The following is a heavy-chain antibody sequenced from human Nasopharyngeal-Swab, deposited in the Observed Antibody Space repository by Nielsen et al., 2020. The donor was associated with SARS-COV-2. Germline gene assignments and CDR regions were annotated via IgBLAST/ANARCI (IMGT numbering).Heavy chain of an antibody. CDR2: INHSGST. D-gene: IGHD4-17*01. V-gene: IGHV4-34*01. CDR1: GGSFSGYY. CDR3: ARGNGAFDY. Sequence: SESRSLAWAVYGGSFSGYYWSWIRQPPGKGLEWIGEINHSGSTNYNPSLKSRVTISVDTSKNQFSLKLSSVTAADTAVYYCARGNGAFDYWGQGTLVTVSS. J-gene: IGHJ4*02.